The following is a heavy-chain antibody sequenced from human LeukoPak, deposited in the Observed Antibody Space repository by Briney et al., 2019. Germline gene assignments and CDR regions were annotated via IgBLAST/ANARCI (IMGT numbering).Heavy chain of an antibody. D-gene: IGHD6-6*01. CDR1: GFTFSDYI. CDR2: ISSSSSYI. Sequence: PGGSLRLSCAASGFTFSDYILDWVRQAPGKGLEWVSSISSSSSYIYYADSVKGRFTISRDNAKNSLYLQMNSLRAEDTAVYYCARESGSSLSSPFDYWGQGTLVTVSS. CDR3: ARESGSSLSSPFDY. V-gene: IGHV3-21*01. J-gene: IGHJ4*02.